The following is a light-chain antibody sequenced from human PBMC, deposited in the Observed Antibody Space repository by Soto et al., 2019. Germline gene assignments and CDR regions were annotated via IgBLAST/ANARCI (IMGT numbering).Light chain of an antibody. CDR2: GAS. J-gene: IGKJ1*01. V-gene: IGKV3-20*01. CDR3: QLYHSWPGT. CDR1: QSVSRGY. Sequence: EIVLTQSPGTLSLSPGERATLSCRASQSVSRGYLAWYQHKPGQAPRLLIYGASSRATGIPDRFSGSGSGTDFSLIISRLEPKDFAVYYCQLYHSWPGTFGQWTKVEI.